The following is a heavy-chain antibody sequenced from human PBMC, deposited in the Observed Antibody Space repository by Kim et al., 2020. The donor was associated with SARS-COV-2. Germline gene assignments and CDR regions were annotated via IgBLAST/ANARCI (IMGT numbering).Heavy chain of an antibody. Sequence: SETLSLTCTVSGGSISSSSYYWGWIRQPPGKGLEWIGSIYYSGSTYYNPSLKSRVTISVDTSKNQFSLKLSSVTAADTAVYYCVEAAGYYYYGMDIWGQGTTVTVSS. J-gene: IGHJ6*02. CDR3: VEAAGYYYYGMDI. V-gene: IGHV4-39*01. D-gene: IGHD6-13*01. CDR2: IYYSGST. CDR1: GGSISSSSYY.